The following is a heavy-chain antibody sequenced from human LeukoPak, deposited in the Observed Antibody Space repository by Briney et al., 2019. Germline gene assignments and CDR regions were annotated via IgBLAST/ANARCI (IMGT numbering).Heavy chain of an antibody. CDR3: ARGISSGRKSGFDY. CDR2: IYTSGST. Sequence: PSETLSLTCTVSGGSISSGSYYWSWIRQPAGTGLEWIGRIYTSGSTNYNPSLKSRVTISVDTSKNQFSLKLSSVTAADTAVYYCARGISSGRKSGFDYWGQGTLVTVSS. CDR1: GGSISSGSYY. J-gene: IGHJ4*02. D-gene: IGHD6-19*01. V-gene: IGHV4-61*02.